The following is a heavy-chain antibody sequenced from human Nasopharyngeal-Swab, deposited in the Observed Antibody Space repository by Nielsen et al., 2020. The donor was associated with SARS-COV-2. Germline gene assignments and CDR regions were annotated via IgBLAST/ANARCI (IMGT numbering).Heavy chain of an antibody. CDR3: ARVSRYYDILTGYYAEDGMDV. Sequence: WIRQPPGKGLEWVANIKQDGSEKYYVDSVKGRFTISRDNAKNSLYLQMNSLRAEDTAVYYCARVSRYYDILTGYYAEDGMDVWGQGTTVTVS. D-gene: IGHD3-9*01. CDR2: IKQDGSEK. V-gene: IGHV3-7*01. J-gene: IGHJ6*02.